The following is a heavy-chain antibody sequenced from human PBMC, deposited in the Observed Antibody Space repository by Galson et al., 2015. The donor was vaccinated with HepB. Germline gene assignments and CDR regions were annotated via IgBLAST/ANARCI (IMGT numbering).Heavy chain of an antibody. CDR1: GGSISSGGYY. Sequence: GGSISSGGYYWSWIRQHPGKGLEWIGYIYYSGSTYYNPSLKSRVTISVDTSKNQFSLKLSSVTAADTAVYYCARDRGAYDSSGYYLDAFDIWGQGTMVTVSS. CDR2: IYYSGST. V-gene: IGHV4-31*02. D-gene: IGHD3-22*01. CDR3: ARDRGAYDSSGYYLDAFDI. J-gene: IGHJ3*02.